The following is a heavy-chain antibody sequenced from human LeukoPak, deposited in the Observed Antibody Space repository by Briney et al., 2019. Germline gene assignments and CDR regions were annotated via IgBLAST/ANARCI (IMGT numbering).Heavy chain of an antibody. CDR2: INPGGSSI. CDR3: ARSNQADDY. D-gene: IGHD1-14*01. Sequence: PGGALRLSCAASGFTFSSDWRHWVRQVPGRGLVCGARINPGGSSITYADSVKGRFTISRDNAKNTLYLQMDSLRAEDTGVYYCARSNQADDYWGQGTLVTVSS. V-gene: IGHV3-74*01. CDR1: GFTFSSDW. J-gene: IGHJ4*02.